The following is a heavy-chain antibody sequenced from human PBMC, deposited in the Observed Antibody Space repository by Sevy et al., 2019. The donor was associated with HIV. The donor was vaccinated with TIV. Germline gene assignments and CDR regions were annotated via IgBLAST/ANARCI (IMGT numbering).Heavy chain of an antibody. D-gene: IGHD5-18*01. CDR3: VREGLGGFSYSLDC. Sequence: GGSLRLSCAASGFTFSSYWMSWVRQAPGKGLEWVATMKEDGSEKSYVESVKGRFSISRDNAKNSLCLQMNSLRVDDTALYYCVREGLGGFSYSLDCWGQGTLVTVSS. V-gene: IGHV3-7*01. J-gene: IGHJ4*02. CDR2: MKEDGSEK. CDR1: GFTFSSYW.